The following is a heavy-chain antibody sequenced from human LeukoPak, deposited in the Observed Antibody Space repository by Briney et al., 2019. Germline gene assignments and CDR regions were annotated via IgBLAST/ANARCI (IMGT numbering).Heavy chain of an antibody. V-gene: IGHV3-7*01. CDR1: GFTFSSFW. CDR2: IKEDGREK. Sequence: GGSLRLSCAASGFTFSSFWMSWIRQAPGKGLEWVANIKEDGREKYYADSVKGRFTISRDNAKNSLYLQMNNLKAEDTAMYYCVRFMRGTIGGDNWGQGTLVTVSA. J-gene: IGHJ4*02. D-gene: IGHD3-16*01. CDR3: VRFMRGTIGGDN.